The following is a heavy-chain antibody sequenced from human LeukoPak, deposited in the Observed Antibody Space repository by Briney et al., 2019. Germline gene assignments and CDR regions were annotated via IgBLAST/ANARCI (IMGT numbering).Heavy chain of an antibody. D-gene: IGHD6-19*01. CDR1: GFTFSSYS. CDR3: ARRGQEQWLVKSFDY. J-gene: IGHJ4*02. CDR2: ISSNSIYI. V-gene: IGHV3-21*01. Sequence: PGGSLTLSCAASGFTFSSYSMNWVSQTPGNGLEWVSSISSNSIYIFYADSVKGRFTISRDNAKKSLFLHMNSLRAEDTAVYYCARRGQEQWLVKSFDYWGQGTLVTVSS.